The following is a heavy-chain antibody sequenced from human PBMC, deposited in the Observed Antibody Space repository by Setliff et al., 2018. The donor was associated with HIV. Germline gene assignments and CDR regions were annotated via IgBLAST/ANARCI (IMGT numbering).Heavy chain of an antibody. CDR2: IYPDDSDI. J-gene: IGHJ3*02. V-gene: IGHV5-51*01. CDR1: GHSFTTYW. D-gene: IGHD3-16*01. CDR3: ARQRRIQPTLGDYNNDFDI. Sequence: GESLKISCKGSGHSFTTYWIGWVRQMPGKGLEWMGNIYPDDSDITYSPSFQGHVTISADKSITYLQWSTLKASDTAMYYCARQRRIQPTLGDYNNDFDIWGQGTMVTVSS.